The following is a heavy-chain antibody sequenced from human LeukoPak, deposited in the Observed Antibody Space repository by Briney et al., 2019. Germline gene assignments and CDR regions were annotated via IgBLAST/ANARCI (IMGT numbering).Heavy chain of an antibody. Sequence: GGSLRLSCAASGFTVSSNYMSWVRQAPGKGLEWLSVIYSGGSTYYADSVKGRFTISRDNSKNTLYLQMNSLRAEDTAVYYCARVVAGDLYYFDYWGQGTLVTVSS. CDR1: GFTVSSNY. D-gene: IGHD2-21*02. CDR3: ARVVAGDLYYFDY. V-gene: IGHV3-53*01. CDR2: IYSGGST. J-gene: IGHJ4*02.